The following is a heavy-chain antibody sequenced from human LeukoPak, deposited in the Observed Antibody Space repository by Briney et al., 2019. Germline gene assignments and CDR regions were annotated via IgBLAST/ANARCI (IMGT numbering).Heavy chain of an antibody. CDR1: GGSISSGDYY. V-gene: IGHV4-30-4*01. CDR3: ARDSEIEGPRPPHAFDI. Sequence: ETSETLSLTCTVSGGSISSGDYYWSWIRQPPGKGLEWIAYMYYSGSTYYNPSLKSRVTISVDTSKNQFSLKLSSVTAADTAVYYCARDSEIEGPRPPHAFDIWGQGTMVTVSS. J-gene: IGHJ3*02. CDR2: MYYSGST. D-gene: IGHD5-24*01.